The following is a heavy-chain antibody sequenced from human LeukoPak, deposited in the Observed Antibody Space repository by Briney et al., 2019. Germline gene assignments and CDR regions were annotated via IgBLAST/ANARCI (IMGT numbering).Heavy chain of an antibody. D-gene: IGHD1-26*01. CDR1: GYTFTSYG. CDR3: ARVVGATMYDDYYYGMDV. J-gene: IGHJ6*02. Sequence: ASVKVSCKASGYTFTSYGISWARQAPGQGLEWMGWISAYNGNTNYAQKLQGRVTMTTDTSTSTAYMEPRSLRSDDTAVYYCARVVGATMYDDYYYGMDVWGQGTTVTVSS. V-gene: IGHV1-18*01. CDR2: ISAYNGNT.